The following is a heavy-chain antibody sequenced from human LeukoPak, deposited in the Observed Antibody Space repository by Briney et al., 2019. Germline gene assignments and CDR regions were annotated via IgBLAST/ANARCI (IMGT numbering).Heavy chain of an antibody. J-gene: IGHJ4*02. D-gene: IGHD3-16*01. CDR3: ARDWGDD. CDR1: GLTFSSYA. CDR2: IIGSGGTT. Sequence: GGSLRLSCAASGLTFSSYAMTWVRQAPGKGLEWVSAIIGSGGTTYYADSVRGRFTISRDNSKNTLFLQMNSLRAEDTAIYYCARDWGDDWGQGNLVTVSS. V-gene: IGHV3-23*01.